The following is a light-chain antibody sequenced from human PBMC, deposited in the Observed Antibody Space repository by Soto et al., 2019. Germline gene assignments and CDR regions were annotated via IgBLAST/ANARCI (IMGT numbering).Light chain of an antibody. CDR2: GAF. V-gene: IGKV3-20*01. CDR1: QSVSSNY. Sequence: EIVLTQSPGTLSLSPGERATFSCRAIQSVSSNYLAWYQQQPGQAPRLLIYGAFKRATGIPDRFSGSGSVTDFTLTISRLAPEDFAVYCCQQYGSSPRTFGQGTKVEIK. J-gene: IGKJ1*01. CDR3: QQYGSSPRT.